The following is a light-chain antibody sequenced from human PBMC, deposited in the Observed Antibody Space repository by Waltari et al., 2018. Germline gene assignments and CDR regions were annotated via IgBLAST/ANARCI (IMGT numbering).Light chain of an antibody. CDR3: LQYNGEPRT. Sequence: XXPXXLSASVGXXVXXTCRASQNINTWLAWHQQKPGKAPKLLIYKASSLESGVPSRFSGSGSGTEFTLTISSLQPDDFATYYCLQYNGEPRTFGQGTKVEVK. CDR2: KAS. J-gene: IGKJ1*01. CDR1: QNINTW. V-gene: IGKV1-5*03.